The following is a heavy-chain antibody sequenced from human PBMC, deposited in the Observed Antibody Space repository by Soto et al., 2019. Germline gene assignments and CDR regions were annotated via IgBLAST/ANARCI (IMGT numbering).Heavy chain of an antibody. CDR2: ISAYNGNT. D-gene: IGHD1-26*01. J-gene: IGHJ3*02. CDR3: ARDEWVPWELPKPLGFDI. V-gene: IGHV1-18*01. Sequence: QVQLVQSGAEVKKPGASVKVSCKASGYTFTSYGISWVRQAPGQGLEWMGWISAYNGNTNYAQKLQGRVTMTTDTSTSTAYMELRSLRSDDTAVYYCARDEWVPWELPKPLGFDIWGQGTMVTVSS. CDR1: GYTFTSYG.